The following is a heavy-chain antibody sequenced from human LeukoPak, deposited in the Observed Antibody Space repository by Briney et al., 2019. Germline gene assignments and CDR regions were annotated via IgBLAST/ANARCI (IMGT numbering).Heavy chain of an antibody. D-gene: IGHD2-2*02. CDR1: GGSFSGYY. V-gene: IGHV4-34*01. CDR3: ARDCSSTSCHNTTEGGFDP. Sequence: SETLSLTCAVYGGSFSGYYWSWIRQPPGKGLEWIGEINHSGSTNYNPSLKSRVTISVDTSKNQFSLKLSSVTAADTAVYYCARDCSSTSCHNTTEGGFDPWGQGTLVTVSS. CDR2: INHSGST. J-gene: IGHJ5*02.